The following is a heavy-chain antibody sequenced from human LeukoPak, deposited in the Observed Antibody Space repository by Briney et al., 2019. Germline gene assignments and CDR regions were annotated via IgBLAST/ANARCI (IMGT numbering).Heavy chain of an antibody. J-gene: IGHJ6*03. CDR1: GFTFSSYA. Sequence: GGSLRLSCAASGFTFSSYAMSWVRQAPGKGLEWVSAISGSGGSTYYADSVKGRFTISRDNSKNTLYLQMNSLRAEDTAVYYCASYSNVGYYYYMDVWGKGTTVTVSS. CDR2: ISGSGGST. D-gene: IGHD4-11*01. V-gene: IGHV3-23*01. CDR3: ASYSNVGYYYYMDV.